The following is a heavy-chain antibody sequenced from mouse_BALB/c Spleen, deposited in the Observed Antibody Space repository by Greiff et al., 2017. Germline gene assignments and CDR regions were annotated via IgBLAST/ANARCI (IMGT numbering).Heavy chain of an antibody. V-gene: IGHV5-4*02. J-gene: IGHJ3*01. CDR3: ARDNWDIAY. D-gene: IGHD4-1*01. CDR2: ISDGGSYT. CDR1: GFTFSDYY. Sequence: EVQGVESGGGLVKPGGSLKLSCAASGFTFSDYYMYWVRQTPEKRLEWVATISDGGSYTYYPDSVKGRFTISRDNAKNNLYLQMSSLKSEDTAMYYCARDNWDIAYWGQGTLVTVSA.